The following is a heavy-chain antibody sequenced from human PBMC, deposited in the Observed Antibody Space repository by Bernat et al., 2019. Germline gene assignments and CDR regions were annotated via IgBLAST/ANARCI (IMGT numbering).Heavy chain of an antibody. CDR3: AKEGYSRGVIDF. D-gene: IGHD6-13*01. CDR1: GFTYGNYG. V-gene: IGHV3-23*01. J-gene: IGHJ4*02. CDR2: ISAGGGGT. Sequence: EVQLLESGGGLVQPGGSLRLSCAASGFTYGNYGMSWVRQAPGKGLEWVSSISAGGGGTYFGDSVRGRFTISRDNSKNTLNLQMNSLRAEDTAVYYCAKEGYSRGVIDFWGQGTLVIVSS.